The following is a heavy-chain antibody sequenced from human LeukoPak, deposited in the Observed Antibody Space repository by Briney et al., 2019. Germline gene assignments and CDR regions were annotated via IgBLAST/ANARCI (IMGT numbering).Heavy chain of an antibody. CDR3: ARVRGRGYCSSTSCSDFDY. V-gene: IGHV4-4*02. Sequence: PSETLSITCAVSGDSTSSSYWWSWVRQPPGEGLEWIGEIYHSGSTTYNPSLKSRVTISVDKAKNQFSLKLSSVTAADTAVYYCARVRGRGYCSSTSCSDFDYWGQGTLVTASS. J-gene: IGHJ4*02. D-gene: IGHD2-2*01. CDR2: IYHSGST. CDR1: GDSTSSSYW.